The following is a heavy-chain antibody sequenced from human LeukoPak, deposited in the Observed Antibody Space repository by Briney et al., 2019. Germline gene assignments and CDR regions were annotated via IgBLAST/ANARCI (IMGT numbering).Heavy chain of an antibody. Sequence: PGGSLRLSCAASGFTFSSYWMYWVRQAPGKGLEWVSAISGSGGSTYYADSVKGRFTISRDNSKNTLYLQMNSLRAEDTAVYYCAKALGDYFDYWGQGTLVTVSS. CDR2: ISGSGGST. CDR1: GFTFSSYW. D-gene: IGHD3-16*01. J-gene: IGHJ4*02. CDR3: AKALGDYFDY. V-gene: IGHV3-23*01.